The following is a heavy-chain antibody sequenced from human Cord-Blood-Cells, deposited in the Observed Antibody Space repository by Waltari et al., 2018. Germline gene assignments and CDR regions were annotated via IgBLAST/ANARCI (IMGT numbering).Heavy chain of an antibody. V-gene: IGHV1-2*06. CDR2: INPNSGGT. Sequence: QVQLVQSGAEVKKPGASVKVSCKASGYTFTGYYMHWVRQAPGQGLEWMGRINPNSGGTNYAQKFQGRVTMTRDTSNNTAYMELSRLRSDDTAVYYCARPSVSGYYYSNWFDPWGQGTLVTVSS. D-gene: IGHD3-22*01. J-gene: IGHJ5*02. CDR3: ARPSVSGYYYSNWFDP. CDR1: GYTFTGYY.